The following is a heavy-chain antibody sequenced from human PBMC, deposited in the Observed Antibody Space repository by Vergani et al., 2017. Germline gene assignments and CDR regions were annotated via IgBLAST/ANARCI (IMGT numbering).Heavy chain of an antibody. Sequence: EVQLVESGGGLVKPGGSLRLSCAASGFTFSSYWMSWVRQAPGKGLEGVADIKQDGSEKYNVDSGKGRFTISRDNAKNSLYLQMNSLRAEDTAVYYCARVYYCGGDCYTGAFDIWGQGTMVTVSS. CDR2: IKQDGSEK. CDR1: GFTFSSYW. D-gene: IGHD2-21*02. V-gene: IGHV3-7*01. CDR3: ARVYYCGGDCYTGAFDI. J-gene: IGHJ3*02.